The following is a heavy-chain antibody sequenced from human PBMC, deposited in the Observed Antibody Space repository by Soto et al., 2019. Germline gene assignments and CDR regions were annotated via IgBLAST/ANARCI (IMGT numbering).Heavy chain of an antibody. CDR2: FDPEDGET. D-gene: IGHD6-19*01. Sequence: ASVKVSSTVSGYTLTELSMHWVRQAPGKGLEWMGGFDPEDGETIYAQKFQGRVTMTEDTSTDTAYMELSSLRSEDTAVYYCATLGLVRDYYYYYGMDVWGQGTTVTVSS. V-gene: IGHV1-24*01. J-gene: IGHJ6*02. CDR1: GYTLTELS. CDR3: ATLGLVRDYYYYYGMDV.